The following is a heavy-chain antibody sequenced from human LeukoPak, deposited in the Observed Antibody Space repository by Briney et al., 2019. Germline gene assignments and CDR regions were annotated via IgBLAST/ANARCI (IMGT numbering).Heavy chain of an antibody. V-gene: IGHV3-9*01. J-gene: IGHJ6*02. D-gene: IGHD7-27*01. CDR1: GFTFDDYA. CDR3: AKELTGTYYYYGMDV. Sequence: QPGRSLRLSCAASGFTFDDYAMHWVRQAPGKGLEWVSGISWNSGSIGYADSVKGRFTISRDNAKNSLYLQMNSLRAEDTALYHCAKELTGTYYYYGMDVWGQGTTVTVSS. CDR2: ISWNSGSI.